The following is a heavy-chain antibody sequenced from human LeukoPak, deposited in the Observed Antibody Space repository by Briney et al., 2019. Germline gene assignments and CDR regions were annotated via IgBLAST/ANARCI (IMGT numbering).Heavy chain of an antibody. CDR3: ARGILEGVDV. V-gene: IGHV1-2*02. CDR2: INPNSGGT. D-gene: IGHD2-21*01. Sequence: ASVKVSCKASGYTFTGYYMHWVRQAPGQGLEWMGWINPNSGGTNYAQKFQGRVTMTRDTSISTAYMELSSLTSEDTAVYYCARGILEGVDVWGQGTAVTVSS. CDR1: GYTFTGYY. J-gene: IGHJ6*02.